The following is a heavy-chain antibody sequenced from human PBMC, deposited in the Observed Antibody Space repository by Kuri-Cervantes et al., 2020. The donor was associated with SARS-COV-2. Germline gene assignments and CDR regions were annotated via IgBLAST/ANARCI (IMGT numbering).Heavy chain of an antibody. D-gene: IGHD4-11*01. CDR2: INPNSGGT. V-gene: IGHV1-2*02. Sequence: ASVKVSCKATGYTFTVYYMHWVRQAPGQGLEWMGWINPNSGGTNYAQKFQGRVTITRNTSVRTDYMELSSLRTEDTAVYYCARDTTVSAMDVWGKGTTVTVSS. CDR3: ARDTTVSAMDV. CDR1: GYTFTVYY. J-gene: IGHJ6*03.